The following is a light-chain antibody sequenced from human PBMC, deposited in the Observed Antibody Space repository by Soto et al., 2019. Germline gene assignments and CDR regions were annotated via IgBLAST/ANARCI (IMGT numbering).Light chain of an antibody. CDR3: SSYAGSNTVV. CDR1: STDIGIYNL. CDR2: EAF. Sequence: QSALTQPASVSGSPGQSITVSCTGTSTDIGIYNLVSWYRQYPGQAPQVLIYEAFKRPSGISNRFSGSKSGNTASLTISGLQAEDEADYYCSSYAGSNTVVFGGGTKVTVL. J-gene: IGLJ2*01. V-gene: IGLV2-23*01.